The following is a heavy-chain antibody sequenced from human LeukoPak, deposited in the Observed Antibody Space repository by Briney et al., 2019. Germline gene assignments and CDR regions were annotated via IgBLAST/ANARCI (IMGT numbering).Heavy chain of an antibody. D-gene: IGHD3-16*01. CDR2: ISSGSSFI. J-gene: IGHJ5*02. CDR1: GFNFGSYA. CDR3: ARDQGGERWFDP. V-gene: IGHV3-21*01. Sequence: GGSLRPSCAASGFNFGSYAVNWVRQAPGKGLEWVSSISSGSSFIYYADSVKGRFTISRDNAKNSLYLQMNSLRAEDTAIYYCARDQGGERWFDPWGQGTLVTVSS.